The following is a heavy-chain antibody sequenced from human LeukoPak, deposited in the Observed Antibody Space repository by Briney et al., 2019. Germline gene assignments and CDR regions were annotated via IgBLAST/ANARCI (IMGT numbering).Heavy chain of an antibody. CDR3: ARDLTLSGSHPHY. D-gene: IGHD3-9*01. V-gene: IGHV3-7*01. Sequence: PGGSLRLSCAASGFTFSSYWMSWVRQAPGKGLEWVANIKQDGSEKYYVDSVKGRFTISRDNAKNSLYLQMNSLRAEDTAVYYCARDLTLSGSHPHYWGQGTLVTVSS. CDR1: GFTFSSYW. CDR2: IKQDGSEK. J-gene: IGHJ4*02.